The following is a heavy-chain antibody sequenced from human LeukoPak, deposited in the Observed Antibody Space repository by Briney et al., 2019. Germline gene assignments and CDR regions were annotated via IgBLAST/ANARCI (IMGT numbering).Heavy chain of an antibody. CDR1: GYSISSGYY. CDR3: ARGHRSSWYSDY. Sequence: SETLSLTCTVSGYSISSGYYWGWIRQPPGKGLEWIGSIYHSGSTYYNPSLKSRVTISVDTSKNQFSLKLSSVTAADTAVYYCARGHRSSWYSDYWGQGTLVTVSS. CDR2: IYHSGST. V-gene: IGHV4-38-2*02. D-gene: IGHD6-13*01. J-gene: IGHJ4*02.